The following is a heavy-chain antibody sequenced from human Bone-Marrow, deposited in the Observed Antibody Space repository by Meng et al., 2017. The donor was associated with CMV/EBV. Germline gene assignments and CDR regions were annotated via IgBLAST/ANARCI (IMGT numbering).Heavy chain of an antibody. CDR2: INTDGRST. J-gene: IGHJ4*02. D-gene: IGHD3-22*01. CDR1: GFTCSTYW. CDR3: ARDGWGNYDSSGYYNH. Sequence: SGFTCSTYWMHWVRQAPGKGLVWVSRINTDGRSTSYADSVKGRFTISRDNAKNTLYLQMNSLRDEDTAVYYCARDGWGNYDSSGYYNHWGQGTLVTVSS. V-gene: IGHV3-74*01.